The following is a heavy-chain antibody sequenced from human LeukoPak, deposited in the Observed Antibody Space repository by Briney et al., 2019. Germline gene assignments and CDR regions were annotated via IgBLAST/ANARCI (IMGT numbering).Heavy chain of an antibody. CDR2: ISSSSSTI. CDR3: ARDPPSQTEYYFDY. Sequence: GGSLRLSCAASGFIFSTYSMNWVRQAPGKGLEWVSYISSSSSTIYYADSVKGRFTISRDNAKNSLYLQMNSLRAEDTAVYYCARDPPSQTEYYFDYWGQGTLVTVSS. J-gene: IGHJ4*02. V-gene: IGHV3-48*01. D-gene: IGHD1-14*01. CDR1: GFIFSTYS.